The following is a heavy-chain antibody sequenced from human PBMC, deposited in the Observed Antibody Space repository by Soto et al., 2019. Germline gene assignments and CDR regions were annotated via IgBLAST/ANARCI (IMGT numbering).Heavy chain of an antibody. Sequence: PGGSLRLSCAASGFTFSVSSMNWVRQAPGKGLEWVSSISGTSDYISYADSVKGRFTISRDNAENSLFLQMNNLRAEDTAVYFCARDPSYYGRGIYYYFAYWGQGALVPVSP. CDR2: ISGTSDYI. J-gene: IGHJ4*02. D-gene: IGHD3-10*01. CDR3: ARDPSYYGRGIYYYFAY. CDR1: GFTFSVSS. V-gene: IGHV3-21*01.